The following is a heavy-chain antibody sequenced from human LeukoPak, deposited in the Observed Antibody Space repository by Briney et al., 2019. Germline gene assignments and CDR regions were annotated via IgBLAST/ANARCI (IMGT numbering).Heavy chain of an antibody. CDR3: ASLNTYYDFWSGDYYYYMDV. J-gene: IGHJ6*03. D-gene: IGHD3-3*01. Sequence: GGSLRLSCEASGFTFSSYSMKWIRQAPGKGLEWVSYTSSSSSTIYYADSVKGRFTISRDNAKNSLYLQMNSLRAEDTAVYYCASLNTYYDFWSGDYYYYMDVWGKGTTVTVSS. CDR2: TSSSSSTI. CDR1: GFTFSSYS. V-gene: IGHV3-48*04.